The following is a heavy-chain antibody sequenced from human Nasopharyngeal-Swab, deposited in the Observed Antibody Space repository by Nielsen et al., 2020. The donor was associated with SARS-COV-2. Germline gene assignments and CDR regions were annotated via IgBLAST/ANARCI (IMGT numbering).Heavy chain of an antibody. CDR2: INTNTGNP. Sequence: ASVKVSCKASGYTFSSYAVDWVRQAPGQGLEWMGWINTNTGNPTYARGFTGRFVFSLDTSVTTAYLDISSLQAPDSAVYYCARAVMAVAGIDKWGQGTLLTVSS. D-gene: IGHD6-19*01. CDR1: GYTFSSYA. J-gene: IGHJ4*02. CDR3: ARAVMAVAGIDK. V-gene: IGHV7-4-1*02.